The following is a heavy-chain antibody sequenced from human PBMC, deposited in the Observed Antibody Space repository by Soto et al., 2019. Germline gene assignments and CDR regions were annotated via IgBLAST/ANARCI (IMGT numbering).Heavy chain of an antibody. V-gene: IGHV3-74*01. J-gene: IGHJ4*02. CDR3: TRDQRYSSAV. Sequence: EVHLVESGGGLVQPGGSLRLSFAASGFDFTNSWMHWVRQAPGKGLVWFSHVNSDGSITTYADSVKGRFTISRDNAKNTVYLQMNSLRVEDTAVYYCTRDQRYSSAVWGQGTLVTVSS. D-gene: IGHD4-4*01. CDR1: GFDFTNSW. CDR2: VNSDGSIT.